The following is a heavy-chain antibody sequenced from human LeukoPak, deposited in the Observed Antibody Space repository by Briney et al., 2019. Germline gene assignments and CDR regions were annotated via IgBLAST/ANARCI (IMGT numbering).Heavy chain of an antibody. D-gene: IGHD1-26*01. J-gene: IGHJ3*02. V-gene: IGHV4-30-2*01. CDR3: ARTLYSGGYDDAFDI. CDR2: IYHSGST. CDR1: GGSISSGGYS. Sequence: SQTLSLTCAVSGGSISSGGYSWSWIRQPPGKGLEWIGYIYHSGSTYYNPSLKSRVTISVDRSKNQFSLKLSSVTAADTAVYYCARTLYSGGYDDAFDIWGQGTMVTVSS.